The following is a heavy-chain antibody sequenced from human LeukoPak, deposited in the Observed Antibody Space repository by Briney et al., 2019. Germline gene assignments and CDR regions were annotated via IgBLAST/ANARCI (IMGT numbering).Heavy chain of an antibody. CDR2: IYTGGSA. CDR1: GFTVSSNY. J-gene: IGHJ4*02. CDR3: ARVHSSSDYFDY. V-gene: IGHV3-53*01. Sequence: GGSLRLSCAASGFTVSSNYMNWVRQAPGKGLEWVSVIYTGGSAYYADSVKGRFTISRDNSKNMLYLQMNSLRAEDTAVYYCARVHSSSDYFDYWGQGILVIVSS. D-gene: IGHD6-19*01.